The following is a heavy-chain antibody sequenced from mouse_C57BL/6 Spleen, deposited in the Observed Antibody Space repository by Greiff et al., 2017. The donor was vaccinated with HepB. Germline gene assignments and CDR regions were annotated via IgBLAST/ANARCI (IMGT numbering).Heavy chain of an antibody. V-gene: IGHV1-19*01. CDR1: GYTFTDYY. CDR2: INPYNGGT. CDR3: ARSREWAMDY. J-gene: IGHJ4*01. Sequence: EVQLQQSGPVLVKPGASVKMSCKASGYTFTDYYMNWVKQSHGKSLEWIGVINPYNGGTSYNQKFKGKATLTVDKSSSTAYMALNSLTSEDSAVYYCARSREWAMDYWGQGTSVTVSS.